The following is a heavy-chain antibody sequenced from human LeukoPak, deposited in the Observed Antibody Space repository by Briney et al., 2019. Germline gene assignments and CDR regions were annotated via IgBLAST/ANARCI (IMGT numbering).Heavy chain of an antibody. J-gene: IGHJ6*02. Sequence: SETLSLTCTVSGGSVTSGSYYWSWIRQPPGKGLEWIGYIYYSGSTNYNPSLKSRVTISVDTSKNQFSLKLSSVTAADTAVYYCARDRIAARRERYYYYGMDVWGQGTTVTVSS. CDR1: GGSVTSGSYY. D-gene: IGHD6-6*01. V-gene: IGHV4-61*01. CDR2: IYYSGST. CDR3: ARDRIAARRERYYYYGMDV.